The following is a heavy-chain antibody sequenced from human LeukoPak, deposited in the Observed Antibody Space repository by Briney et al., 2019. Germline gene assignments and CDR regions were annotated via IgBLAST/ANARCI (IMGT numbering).Heavy chain of an antibody. CDR2: IHDTGST. CDR1: GGSLSSHY. D-gene: IGHD2-2*01. J-gene: IGHJ4*02. CDR3: ARFSSGCSTSSCYLTY. V-gene: IGHV4-59*11. Sequence: SETLSLTCSVSGGSLSSHYWSWIRQPPGKGLVLIGHIHDTGSTFYNPSLRGRATISLDTSNNQFSLKLTSMTAADTAVYYCARFSSGCSTSSCYLTYWGQGTLVTVS.